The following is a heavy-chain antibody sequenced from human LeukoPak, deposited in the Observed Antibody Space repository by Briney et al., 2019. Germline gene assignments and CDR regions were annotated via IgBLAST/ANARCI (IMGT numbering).Heavy chain of an antibody. CDR2: IIPIFGTA. CDR1: GYTFTSNV. Sequence: ASVKVSCKASGYTFTSNVFNGVRKAPDQGLEWMGGIIPIFGTANYAQKFQGRVTITADESTSTAYMELSSLRSEDTAVYYCARVQYSGSYNDAFDIWGQGTMVTVSS. V-gene: IGHV1-69*13. D-gene: IGHD1-26*01. CDR3: ARVQYSGSYNDAFDI. J-gene: IGHJ3*02.